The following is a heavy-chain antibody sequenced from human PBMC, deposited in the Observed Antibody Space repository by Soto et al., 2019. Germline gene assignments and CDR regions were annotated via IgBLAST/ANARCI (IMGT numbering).Heavy chain of an antibody. CDR3: ARAVSPYFGTWFDP. Sequence: QLQLQESGPGLVKPSETLSLTCAVSGGSITSGNSYSWAWIRQPPGRGLEWIGSISQTGATSYNPPLKIRASGSLDKSKNQFSLRLSSVTAADMAVYYCARAVSPYFGTWFDPWGQGTLVTVSS. V-gene: IGHV4-30-2*01. CDR2: ISQTGAT. CDR1: GGSITSGNSYS. D-gene: IGHD3-10*01. J-gene: IGHJ5*02.